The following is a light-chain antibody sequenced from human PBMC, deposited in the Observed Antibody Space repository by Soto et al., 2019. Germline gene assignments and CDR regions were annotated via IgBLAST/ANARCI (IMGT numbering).Light chain of an antibody. V-gene: IGKV3-15*01. J-gene: IGKJ5*01. CDR1: QSVSSN. CDR3: QQYNNCPIT. CDR2: GAS. Sequence: EIVMTQSPATLSVSPGERATLSCRASQSVSSNLAWYQQKPGQAPRLLIYGASTRATGIPARFSGSGSGTEFTLTISSLQSEDFAVFYCQQYNNCPITFGQGTLLEI.